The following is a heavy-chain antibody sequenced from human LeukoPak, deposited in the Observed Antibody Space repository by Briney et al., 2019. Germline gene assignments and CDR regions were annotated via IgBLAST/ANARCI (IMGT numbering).Heavy chain of an antibody. V-gene: IGHV4-38-2*01. D-gene: IGHD6-19*01. Sequence: SETLSLTCAVSGYSISSGYYWGWIRQPPGKGLEWIGSIYHSGSTYYNPSLKSRVTISVDTSKNQFSLKLSSVTAADTAVYYCARAARQWLVRGQGDYWGQGTLVTVSS. CDR2: IYHSGST. J-gene: IGHJ4*02. CDR1: GYSISSGYY. CDR3: ARAARQWLVRGQGDY.